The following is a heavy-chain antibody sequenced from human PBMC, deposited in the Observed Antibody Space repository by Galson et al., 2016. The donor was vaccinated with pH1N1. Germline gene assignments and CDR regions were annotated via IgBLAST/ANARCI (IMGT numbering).Heavy chain of an antibody. J-gene: IGHJ4*02. CDR3: ARSTKGVSTRHFDS. Sequence: SGAEVKKPRESLRISCKGFGYSFSNYWIAWVRQMPGKGLECMGVIYPGDSNTKYNPSFEGQVVISADKSISSVFLQWNSLEASDTAMYYCARSTKGVSTRHFDSWGQGTLVTVSS. D-gene: IGHD5/OR15-5a*01. CDR1: GYSFSNYW. CDR2: IYPGDSNT. V-gene: IGHV5-51*03.